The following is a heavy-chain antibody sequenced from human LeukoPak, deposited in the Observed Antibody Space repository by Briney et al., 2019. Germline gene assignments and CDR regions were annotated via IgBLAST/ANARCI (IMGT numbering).Heavy chain of an antibody. V-gene: IGHV4-59*01. Sequence: SETLSLTCTVSGGSISSYYWSWIRQPPGKGLEWIGYIYYSGSTNYNPSLKSRVTISVDTSKNQFSLKLSSVTAADTAVYYCARDQGNYDSSGYNAFDIWGQGIMVTVSS. D-gene: IGHD3-22*01. CDR2: IYYSGST. CDR1: GGSISSYY. J-gene: IGHJ3*02. CDR3: ARDQGNYDSSGYNAFDI.